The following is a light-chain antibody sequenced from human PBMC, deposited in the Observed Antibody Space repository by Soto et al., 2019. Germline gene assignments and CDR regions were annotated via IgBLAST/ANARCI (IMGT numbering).Light chain of an antibody. Sequence: QSALTQPASVSGSPGQSITISCTGTSSDVGGYNSVSWYQHHPGKAPKLMIYNVYNRPSGVFHRFSGSKSGSTASLTISGLQAEDVANYYRSSYTYSSTYLFGTGTKVTVL. CDR2: NVY. CDR1: SSDVGGYNS. J-gene: IGLJ1*01. CDR3: SSYTYSSTYL. V-gene: IGLV2-14*03.